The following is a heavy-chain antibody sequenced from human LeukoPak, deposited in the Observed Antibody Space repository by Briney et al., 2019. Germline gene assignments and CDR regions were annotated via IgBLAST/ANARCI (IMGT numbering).Heavy chain of an antibody. Sequence: SETLSLTCTVSGGSISSSSYYWGWIRQPPGKGLEWIGSIYYSGSTYYNPSLKSRVTISVDTSKNQFSLKLSSVTAADTAVYYCAREDGPLPRRSGTVDYWGQGTLVTVSS. J-gene: IGHJ4*02. V-gene: IGHV4-39*07. CDR2: IYYSGST. CDR3: AREDGPLPRRSGTVDY. CDR1: GGSISSSSYY. D-gene: IGHD3-10*01.